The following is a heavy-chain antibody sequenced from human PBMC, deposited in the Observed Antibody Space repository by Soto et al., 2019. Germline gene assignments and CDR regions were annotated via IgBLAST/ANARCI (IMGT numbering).Heavy chain of an antibody. CDR2: IIPIFGTA. J-gene: IGHJ6*01. CDR1: GGTFSSYA. Sequence: SVKVSCKASGGTFSSYAISWMRQAPGQGLEWIGGIIPIFGTANYAQKFQGRVTITGDETASTADMELSSLRTENTAVYYCERSTVVRSFHYYGMDVWGQGTTVTVSS. V-gene: IGHV1-69*13. CDR3: ERSTVVRSFHYYGMDV. D-gene: IGHD4-17*01.